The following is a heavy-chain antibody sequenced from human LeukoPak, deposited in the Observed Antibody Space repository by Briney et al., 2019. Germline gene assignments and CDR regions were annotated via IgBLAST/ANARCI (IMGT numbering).Heavy chain of an antibody. V-gene: IGHV1-18*01. J-gene: IGHJ6*02. Sequence: ASVKVSCKASGYTFTSYGISWVRQAPGQGLEWMGWISAYNGNTNYAQKLQGRVTMTTDTSTSTAYMELRSLRSDDTAVYYCATPHDTFFSVHLDVWGPGTTVIVSS. CDR3: ATPHDTFFSVHLDV. CDR1: GYTFTSYG. D-gene: IGHD5/OR15-5a*01. CDR2: ISAYNGNT.